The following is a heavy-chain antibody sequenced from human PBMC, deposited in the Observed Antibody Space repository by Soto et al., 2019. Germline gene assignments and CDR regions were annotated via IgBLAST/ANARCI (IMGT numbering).Heavy chain of an antibody. CDR3: ARERITIVRGVNQHWFDP. J-gene: IGHJ5*02. Sequence: LSLTCTVSGGSISSGGYYWSWIRQHPGKGLEWIGYIYYSGSTYYNPSLKSRVTITVDTSKNQFSLKLSSVTAADTAVYYCARERITIVRGVNQHWFDPWGQATPVTVSS. D-gene: IGHD3-10*01. CDR2: IYYSGST. CDR1: GGSISSGGYY. V-gene: IGHV4-31*03.